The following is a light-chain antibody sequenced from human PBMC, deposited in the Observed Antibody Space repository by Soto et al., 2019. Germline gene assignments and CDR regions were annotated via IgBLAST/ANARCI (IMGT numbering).Light chain of an antibody. CDR1: QSVFSS. J-gene: IGKJ1*01. V-gene: IGKV3-15*01. CDR3: QQSYSTLWT. Sequence: DIVMTQSPVTLSVSPGERATLSCRASQSVFSSLAWYQQKPGQAPRLLIYGAATRATGIPARFSGSGSGTDFTLTISSLQPEDFATYYCQQSYSTLWTFGQGTKVDIK. CDR2: GAA.